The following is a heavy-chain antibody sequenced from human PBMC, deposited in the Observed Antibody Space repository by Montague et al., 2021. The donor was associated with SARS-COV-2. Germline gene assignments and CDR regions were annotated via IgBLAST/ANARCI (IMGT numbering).Heavy chain of an antibody. J-gene: IGHJ4*01. D-gene: IGHD3-22*01. Sequence: SETLSLTCAVYGGSVSDGHCSWLRQRQGKGMEWEGEINKSESSKNNQSLKSQSSITVETSKNQFSLKLSSLTATDTAVYYCERGHAGITTIVVAILGVEFYSANWGHGTLVTVSS. V-gene: IGHV4-34*04. CDR1: GGSVSDGH. CDR2: INKSESS. CDR3: ERGHAGITTIVVAILGVEFYSAN.